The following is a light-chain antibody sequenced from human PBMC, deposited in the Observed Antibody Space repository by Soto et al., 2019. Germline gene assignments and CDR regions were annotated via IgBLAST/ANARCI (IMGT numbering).Light chain of an antibody. Sequence: QSALTQPASVSGSPGQSITISCTGTSSDVGGYSYVSWYQQHPGKAPKLMIYDVSNRPSGVSNRFSGSKSGNTASLTISGLQAEDEADYYCSSYTSSSTLVFGGATQLTVL. CDR2: DVS. V-gene: IGLV2-14*01. CDR1: SSDVGGYSY. J-gene: IGLJ2*01. CDR3: SSYTSSSTLV.